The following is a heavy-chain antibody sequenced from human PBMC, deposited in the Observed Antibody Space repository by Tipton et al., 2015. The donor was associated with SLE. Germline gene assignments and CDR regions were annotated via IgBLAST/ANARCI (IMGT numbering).Heavy chain of an antibody. D-gene: IGHD4-17*01. V-gene: IGHV4-59*01. CDR3: ARTFYGVGDAFDV. Sequence: TLSLTCSVSGVSISTYYWSWIRQSPGKGLEWIGFFYFSGSSQYNPSLKSRVAISADTSNNQFSLELRSVTATDTAVYYCARTFYGVGDAFDVWGQGTKVSVSS. CDR2: FYFSGSS. CDR1: GVSISTYY. J-gene: IGHJ3*01.